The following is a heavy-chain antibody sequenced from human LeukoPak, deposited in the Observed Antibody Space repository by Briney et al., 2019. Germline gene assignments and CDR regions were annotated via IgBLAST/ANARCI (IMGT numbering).Heavy chain of an antibody. CDR3: ATSLWFGNKYYYYGMDV. CDR1: GGSISSYY. Sequence: SEPLSLTFTVSGGSISSYYWSWIRQPPGKGLEWIGYIYYSGSTNYNPSLKSRVTISVDTSKNQFSLKLSSVTAADTAVYYCATSLWFGNKYYYYGMDVWGQGTTVTVSS. D-gene: IGHD3-10*01. CDR2: IYYSGST. J-gene: IGHJ6*02. V-gene: IGHV4-59*01.